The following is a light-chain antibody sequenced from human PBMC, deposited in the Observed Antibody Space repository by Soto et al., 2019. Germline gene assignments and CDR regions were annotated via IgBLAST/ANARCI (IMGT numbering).Light chain of an antibody. CDR1: SGDVGGYDY. V-gene: IGLV2-14*01. CDR2: DVS. CDR3: SSCSRSSNLYV. J-gene: IGLJ1*01. Sequence: QSALTQPASVSGSPGQSITISCTGASGDVGGYDYVSWYQQHPGKAPKLMIYDVSNRPSGVSNRFSGSKSGNTASLTISGLQAEDEADYYCSSCSRSSNLYVFGPGTKVTVL.